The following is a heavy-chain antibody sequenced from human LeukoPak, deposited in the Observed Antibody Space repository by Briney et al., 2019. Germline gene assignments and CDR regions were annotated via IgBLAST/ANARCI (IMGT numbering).Heavy chain of an antibody. Sequence: SETLSLTCAVYGGSFSGYYRSWIRQPPGKGLEWIGEINHSGSTNYNPSLKSRVTISVDTSKNQFSLNLRSVSAADSAMYYCARKTWYGTTYYYYFMDVWGKGTTVTVSS. V-gene: IGHV4-34*01. CDR3: ARKTWYGTTYYYYFMDV. D-gene: IGHD6-13*01. CDR1: GGSFSGYY. CDR2: INHSGST. J-gene: IGHJ6*03.